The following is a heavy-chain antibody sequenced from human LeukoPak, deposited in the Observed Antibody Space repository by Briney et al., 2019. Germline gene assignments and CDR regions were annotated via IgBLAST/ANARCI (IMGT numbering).Heavy chain of an antibody. D-gene: IGHD6-6*01. V-gene: IGHV4-59*01. CDR2: IYYSGST. J-gene: IGHJ5*02. CDR3: ARDSSSRYYNWFDP. Sequence: SETLSLTCTVSGGSISSYYWSWIRQPPGKGLEWIGYIYYSGSTNYNPSLKSRVTISVDTSKNQFSPKLSSVTAADTAVYYCARDSSSRYYNWFDPWGQGTLVTVSS. CDR1: GGSISSYY.